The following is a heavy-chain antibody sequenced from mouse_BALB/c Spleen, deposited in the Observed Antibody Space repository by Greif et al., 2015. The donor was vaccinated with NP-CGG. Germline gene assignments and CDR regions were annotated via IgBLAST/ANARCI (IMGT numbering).Heavy chain of an antibody. V-gene: IGHV5-4*02. CDR1: GFTFSDYY. D-gene: IGHD2-3*01. Sequence: VQLKQSGGGLVKPGGSLKLSCAASGFTFSDYYMYWVRQTPEKRLEWVATISDGGSYTYYPDSVKGRFTISRDNAKNNLYLQMSSLKSVDTAMYYCARDNDGYLDYWGQGTTLTVSS. CDR3: ARDNDGYLDY. CDR2: ISDGGSYT. J-gene: IGHJ2*01.